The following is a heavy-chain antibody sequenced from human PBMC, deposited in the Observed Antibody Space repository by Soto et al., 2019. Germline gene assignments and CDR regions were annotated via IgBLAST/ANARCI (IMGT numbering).Heavy chain of an antibody. J-gene: IGHJ6*01. CDR3: SRDYRIPTARDFFYGSDI. Sequence: GGSLRLSCEVSRITFSMYSMSWVRQSPGKGLEWVAKIPQDGIYGHYAESVNGRFIISSDNGKNSLHLPLNNLRAEDTAVYYFSRDYRIPTARDFFYGSDIWGRAATFT. CDR1: RITFSMYS. V-gene: IGHV3-7*03. D-gene: IGHD2-21*01. CDR2: IPQDGIYG.